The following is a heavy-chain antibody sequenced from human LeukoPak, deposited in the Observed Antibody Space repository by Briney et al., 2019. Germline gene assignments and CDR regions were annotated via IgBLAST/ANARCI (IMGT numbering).Heavy chain of an antibody. Sequence: SETLSLTCTVSGGSISSNSYYWGWIRQPPGKGLEWIGSIYYSGSTYYNPSLKSRVTISVDTSKNQFSLQLSSVTAADTAVYYCARQGMRSGYYYTYLYYYFDYWGQGTLVTVSS. CDR3: ARQGMRSGYYYTYLYYYFDY. CDR1: GGSISSNSYY. CDR2: IYYSGST. D-gene: IGHD3-22*01. V-gene: IGHV4-39*01. J-gene: IGHJ4*02.